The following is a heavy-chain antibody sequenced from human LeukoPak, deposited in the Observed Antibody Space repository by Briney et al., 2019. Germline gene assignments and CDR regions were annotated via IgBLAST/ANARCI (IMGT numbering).Heavy chain of an antibody. CDR2: IIPIFDTA. Sequence: GSSVKVSCKASGGTFSSYAISWVRQAPGQGLEWMGGIIPIFDTANYAQKFQGRVTITADESTSTAYMELRSLRSDDTAVYYCARDLDDAFDIWGQGTMVTVSS. V-gene: IGHV1-69*01. CDR3: ARDLDDAFDI. J-gene: IGHJ3*02. CDR1: GGTFSSYA.